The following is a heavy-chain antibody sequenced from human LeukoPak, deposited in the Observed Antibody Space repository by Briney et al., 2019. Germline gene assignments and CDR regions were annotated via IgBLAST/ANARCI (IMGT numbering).Heavy chain of an antibody. V-gene: IGHV3-66*01. CDR1: GFTVSSNY. J-gene: IGHJ4*02. CDR3: ARVVAGYFDY. CDR2: IYSGGST. Sequence: PGGSLRLSCAASGFTVSSNYMSWVRQAPGKGLEWVSVIYSGGSTYYADSVKGRFTISRDHSKNTLYLQMNSLRAEDTAVYYCARVVAGYFDYWGQGTLVTVSS. D-gene: IGHD6-19*01.